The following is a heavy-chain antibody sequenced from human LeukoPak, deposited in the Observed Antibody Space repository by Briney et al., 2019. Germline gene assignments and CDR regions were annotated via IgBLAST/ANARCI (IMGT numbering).Heavy chain of an antibody. V-gene: IGHV3-23*01. CDR2: ISARDNYI. J-gene: IGHJ6*02. Sequence: GGSLRLSCAASGFTFSTYAMTWVRQAPGKGLEWVSAISARDNYIYYADSVKGRFTISRDNSNLYLQMDGLRAEDTALYYCARGYCTGNSCPIYYYGMDVWGQGTTVIVSS. CDR1: GFTFSTYA. CDR3: ARGYCTGNSCPIYYYGMDV. D-gene: IGHD2-8*02.